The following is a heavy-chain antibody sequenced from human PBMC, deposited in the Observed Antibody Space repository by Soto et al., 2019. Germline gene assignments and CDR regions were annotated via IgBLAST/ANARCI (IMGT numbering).Heavy chain of an antibody. CDR1: GFTFGNYA. V-gene: IGHV3-9*01. D-gene: IGHD4-4*01. Sequence: EVQLVESGGGLVQPGRSLRLSCAASGFTFGNYAMHWVRQAPGKGLEWVSGISWHSGNIGYADSVRGRFTISRDNAKNSLYLQMNSLRPEDTGLYYCAKDKLYSNYEHYFDYWGQGTLVTVSS. CDR2: ISWHSGNI. CDR3: AKDKLYSNYEHYFDY. J-gene: IGHJ4*02.